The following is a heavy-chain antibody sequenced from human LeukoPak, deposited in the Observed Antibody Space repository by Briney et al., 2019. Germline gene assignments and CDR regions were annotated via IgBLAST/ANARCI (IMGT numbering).Heavy chain of an antibody. CDR3: ARVPAAIGPNYHYYYYMDV. Sequence: WVRQAPGKGLEWIGYIYYSGSIYYNPFLKSQFTISVDMSKNQFSLKLSSVTAADTAVYYCARVPAAIGPNYHYYYYMDVWGKGTTVTVSS. CDR2: IYYSGSI. D-gene: IGHD2-2*02. J-gene: IGHJ6*03. V-gene: IGHV4-30-4*08.